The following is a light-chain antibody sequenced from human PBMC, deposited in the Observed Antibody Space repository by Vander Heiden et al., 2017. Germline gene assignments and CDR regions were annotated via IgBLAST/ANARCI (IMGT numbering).Light chain of an antibody. CDR1: NIEDKS. CDR3: QVWDNTSDHVI. CDR2: DDS. Sequence: SYVLTQPPSVSVAPGQPARITCGGHNIEDKSVHWYQQKPGQAPVLVVYDDSDRPSGIPERFSGSNSGNTATLTISRVEAGDEADYYCQVWDNTSDHVIFGGGTKLTVL. J-gene: IGLJ2*01. V-gene: IGLV3-21*02.